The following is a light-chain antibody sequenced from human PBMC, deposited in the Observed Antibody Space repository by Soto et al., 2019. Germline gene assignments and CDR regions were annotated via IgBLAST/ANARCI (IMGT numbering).Light chain of an antibody. CDR2: DAS. CDR1: QSVGSY. Sequence: EIVLTQSPATLSLSPGERATLSCRASQSVGSYLAWYQQKPGQAPRLLIYDASNRATGTPARFSGSGSGTDLTLTISSLEPEDFAVYYCQQRSNWPPITFGQGTRLEIK. J-gene: IGKJ5*01. CDR3: QQRSNWPPIT. V-gene: IGKV3-11*01.